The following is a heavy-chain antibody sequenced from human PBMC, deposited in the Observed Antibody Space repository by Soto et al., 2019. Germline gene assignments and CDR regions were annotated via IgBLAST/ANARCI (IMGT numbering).Heavy chain of an antibody. CDR1: GGTLRSHA. J-gene: IGHJ6*02. V-gene: IGHV1-69*01. CDR3: AGTVEIPYYHGMDA. D-gene: IGHD4-4*01. CDR2: IIPIFGSP. Sequence: QVQLVQSGAEVKTPGSSVRVSCKASGGTLRSHAINWVRQAPGQGLEWMGGIIPIFGSPNYAQKFQGRVTITADESSITAYMELSSLRSEDTAVDYCAGTVEIPYYHGMDAWGQGTTVTVSS.